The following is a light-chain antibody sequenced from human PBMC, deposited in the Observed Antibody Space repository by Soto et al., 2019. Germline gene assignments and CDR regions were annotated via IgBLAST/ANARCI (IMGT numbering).Light chain of an antibody. J-gene: IGKJ1*01. CDR2: DAS. Sequence: DIQMTQSPSTLSASVGDRVTITCRASQSISSWLAWYQQKPGKAPKLLIYDASSLESGVPSRLSGSGSGTEFTLTISGLQPDDFATYYCQQYYSYSKWTFGQGTKVEIK. CDR1: QSISSW. CDR3: QQYYSYSKWT. V-gene: IGKV1-5*01.